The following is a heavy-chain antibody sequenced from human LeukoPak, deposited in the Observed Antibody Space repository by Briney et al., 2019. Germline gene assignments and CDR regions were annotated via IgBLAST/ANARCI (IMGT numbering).Heavy chain of an antibody. CDR1: GFTFSSYA. CDR2: ISYDGSNK. CDR3: ANDLSHSQTRGGPQGAFDI. D-gene: IGHD3-16*01. Sequence: GGSLRLSCAASGFTFSSYAMHWVRQAPGKGLEWVAVISYDGSNKYYADSVKGRFTISRDNSKNTLYLQMNSLRAEDTAVYYCANDLSHSQTRGGPQGAFDIWGQGTMVTVSS. J-gene: IGHJ3*02. V-gene: IGHV3-30-3*02.